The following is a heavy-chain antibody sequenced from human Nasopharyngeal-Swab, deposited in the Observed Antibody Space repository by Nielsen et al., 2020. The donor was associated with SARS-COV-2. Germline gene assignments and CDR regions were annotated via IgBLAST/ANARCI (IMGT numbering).Heavy chain of an antibody. CDR3: ARDCPQPCYGDDY. CDR1: GFTFSSYW. CDR2: IKQDGSEK. D-gene: IGHD2-2*01. Sequence: GESLKISCAASGFTFSSYWMSWVRQAPGKGLEWVANIKQDGSEKYYVDSVKGRFTISRDNAKNSLYLQMNSLRAEDTAVYYCARDCPQPCYGDDYWGQGTLATVSS. J-gene: IGHJ4*01. V-gene: IGHV3-7*01.